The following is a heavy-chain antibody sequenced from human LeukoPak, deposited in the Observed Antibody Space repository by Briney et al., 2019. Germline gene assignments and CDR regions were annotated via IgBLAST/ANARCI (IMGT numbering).Heavy chain of an antibody. CDR1: GFTFSSFA. CDR3: ATPPTYCTNTACYAPFDY. V-gene: IGHV3-23*01. Sequence: RGSLRLSCAASGFTFSSFAMSWVRQAPGKGLEWVSAISGSGGRAYYADSVKGRFTISRDNSKNTLFLQMNSLRAEDTAVYHCATPPTYCTNTACYAPFDYWGQGTLVTVSS. D-gene: IGHD2-8*01. J-gene: IGHJ4*02. CDR2: ISGSGGRA.